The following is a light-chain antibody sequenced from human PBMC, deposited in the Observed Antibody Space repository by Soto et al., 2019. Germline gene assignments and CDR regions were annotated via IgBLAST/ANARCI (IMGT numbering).Light chain of an antibody. CDR2: GAS. V-gene: IGKV3-20*01. CDR1: QSVSSSY. J-gene: IGKJ5*01. CDR3: QQYDSSPIT. Sequence: EIVLTQSPGTLSLSPGERATLSCRASQSVSSSYLAWYQQKPGQAPRLLFYGASSRATGIPDRFSGSGSGTDFTLTISRLEPEDFAVYYCQQYDSSPITFGQGTRL.